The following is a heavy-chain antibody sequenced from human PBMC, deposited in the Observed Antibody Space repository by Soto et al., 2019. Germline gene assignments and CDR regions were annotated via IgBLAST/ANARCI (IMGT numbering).Heavy chain of an antibody. Sequence: EVQLVESGGDLVQPGGSLRLSCATSRFTFRNYWMSWVRQTPGKGLEWVANIDQDGSEEYYVDSVEGRFTISRDNAKSSLYLQMNSLRVEDTAIYYCARDATHQSNDYWGQGTLVTVSS. CDR2: IDQDGSEE. CDR1: RFTFRNYW. D-gene: IGHD1-26*01. J-gene: IGHJ4*02. CDR3: ARDATHQSNDY. V-gene: IGHV3-7*01.